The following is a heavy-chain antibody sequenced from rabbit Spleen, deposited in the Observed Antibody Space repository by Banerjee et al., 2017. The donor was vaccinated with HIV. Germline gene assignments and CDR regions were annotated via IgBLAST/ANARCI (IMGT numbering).Heavy chain of an antibody. Sequence: QEQLVESGGGLVKPGGTLTLTCTVSGFSFSSNWICWVRQAPGKGLEWIACIDTNDGDTDYANWPKGRFPISKTSSTTVTLQMTSLTAADTATYFCARNYVNAFDPWGQGTLVTVS. V-gene: IGHV1S45*01. D-gene: IGHD1-1*01. CDR1: GFSFSSNW. CDR3: ARNYVNAFDP. J-gene: IGHJ2*01. CDR2: IDTNDGDT.